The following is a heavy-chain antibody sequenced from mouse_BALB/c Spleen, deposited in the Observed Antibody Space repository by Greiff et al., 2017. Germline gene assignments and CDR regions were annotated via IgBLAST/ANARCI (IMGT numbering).Heavy chain of an antibody. CDR2: ISSGSSTI. V-gene: IGHV5-17*02. Sequence: EVNVVESGGGLVQPGGSRKLSCAASGFTFSSFGMHWVRQAPEKGLEWVAYISSGSSTIYYADTVKGRFTISRDNPKNTLFLQMTSLRSEDTAMYYCARGYGNYPNYYAMDYWGQGTSVTVSS. CDR1: GFTFSSFG. D-gene: IGHD2-10*02. J-gene: IGHJ4*01. CDR3: ARGYGNYPNYYAMDY.